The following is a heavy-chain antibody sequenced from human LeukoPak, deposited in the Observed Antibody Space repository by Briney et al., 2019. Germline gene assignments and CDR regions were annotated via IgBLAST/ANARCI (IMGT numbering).Heavy chain of an antibody. CDR2: IFYSGST. D-gene: IGHD5-24*01. Sequence: SETLSLTCTVSGASISSSSDYWGWIRQPPGKGLEWIGSIFYSGSTYYNPSLKSRVTISVDTSRDQFSLKLSSVTAADTAVYYCARGARAGYNLEPFDYWGQGTLVTVSS. CDR1: GASISSSSDY. CDR3: ARGARAGYNLEPFDY. J-gene: IGHJ4*02. V-gene: IGHV4-39*01.